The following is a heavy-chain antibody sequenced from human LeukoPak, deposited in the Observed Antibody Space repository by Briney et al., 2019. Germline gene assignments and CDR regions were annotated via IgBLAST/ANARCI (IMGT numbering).Heavy chain of an antibody. CDR3: ARDLQTNSGSYYSDAFDI. V-gene: IGHV1-18*01. CDR1: GYTFTSYG. J-gene: IGHJ3*02. D-gene: IGHD1-26*01. Sequence: ASVKVSCKASGYTFTSYGISWVRQAPGQGLEWMGWISAYNGNTNYAQKLQGRVTMTTDTSTSTAYMELRSLRFDDTAVYYCARDLQTNSGSYYSDAFDIXGQGTMVTVSS. CDR2: ISAYNGNT.